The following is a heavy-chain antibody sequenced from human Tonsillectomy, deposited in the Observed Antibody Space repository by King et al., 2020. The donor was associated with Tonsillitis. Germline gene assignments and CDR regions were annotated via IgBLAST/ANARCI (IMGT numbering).Heavy chain of an antibody. J-gene: IGHJ4*02. CDR2: INHSGST. Sequence: VQLRQWGAGLLKPSETLSLTCAVYGGSFSGFYWTWIRQPPGKGLEWIGEINHSGSTNYNPSLKSRVTISVDTSKNQFSLKLSSVTAADTAVYYCARGKYDFWSGYPDYFDYWGQGTLVTVSS. V-gene: IGHV4-34*01. CDR3: ARGKYDFWSGYPDYFDY. D-gene: IGHD3-3*01. CDR1: GGSFSGFY.